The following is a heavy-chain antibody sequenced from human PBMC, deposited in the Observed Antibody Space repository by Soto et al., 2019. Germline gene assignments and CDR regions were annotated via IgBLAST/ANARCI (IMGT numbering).Heavy chain of an antibody. J-gene: IGHJ4*02. V-gene: IGHV3-23*01. CDR1: GFMFRNYA. CDR2: VSANADGT. Sequence: PGGSLRLSCATSGFMFRNYAMNWGRQAPGKGLEWVSFVSANADGTFYADSVKGRFSISRDNSKNILYLQMNNLRVEDTAIYYCSKGRLSFDFWGPGTLVTVSS. CDR3: SKGRLSFDF.